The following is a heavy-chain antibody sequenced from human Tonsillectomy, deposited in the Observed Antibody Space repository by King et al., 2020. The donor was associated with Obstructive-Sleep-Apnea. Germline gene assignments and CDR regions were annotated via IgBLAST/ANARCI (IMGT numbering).Heavy chain of an antibody. D-gene: IGHD3-10*01. V-gene: IGHV3-9*01. J-gene: IGHJ5*02. CDR1: GFTFDDYA. CDR3: AKSASGSYYNSWFDP. CDR2: INWNSGSI. Sequence: VQLVESGGGLVQPGRSLRLSCAASGFTFDDYAMHWVRHAPGKGLEWVSGINWNSGSIGYADSVKGRFTISRDNAKNSLYLQMDSLRAEDTALYYCAKSASGSYYNSWFDPWGQGTLVTVSS.